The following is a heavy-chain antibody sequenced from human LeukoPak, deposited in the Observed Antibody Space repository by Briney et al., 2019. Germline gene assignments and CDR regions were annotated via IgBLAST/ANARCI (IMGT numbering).Heavy chain of an antibody. V-gene: IGHV4-39*01. J-gene: IGHJ5*02. CDR3: ARQGDSTKGYYLDWFDP. CDR2: IYFSGGT. Sequence: SETLSLTCTVSGDSISSSNCYWGWIRQPPGKGLEWIGSIYFSGGTYYNASLKSRVTISVDTSKKQFSLKLYSVTAADTAVYYCARQGDSTKGYYLDWFDPWGQGTLVIVSS. CDR1: GDSISSSNCY. D-gene: IGHD3-3*01.